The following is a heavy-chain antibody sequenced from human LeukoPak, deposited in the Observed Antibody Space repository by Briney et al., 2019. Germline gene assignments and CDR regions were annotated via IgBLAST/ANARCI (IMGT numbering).Heavy chain of an antibody. CDR3: ARTGEKRISGSGSYYRGRHINS. CDR2: INRSGNI. CDR1: GGSFSVYY. V-gene: IGHV4-34*01. Sequence: SETLSLTYAVYGGSFSVYYWSWIRQPPGKGLEWIGEINRSGNINYNPSLKSRVTISIDTSKNQFSLTLTSVAAADTAVYYCARTGEKRISGSGSYYRGRHINSWGQGTLVTVSS. D-gene: IGHD3-10*01. J-gene: IGHJ4*02.